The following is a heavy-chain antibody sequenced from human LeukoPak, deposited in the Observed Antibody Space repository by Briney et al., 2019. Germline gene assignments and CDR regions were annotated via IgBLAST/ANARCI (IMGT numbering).Heavy chain of an antibody. CDR3: ARDREDYYDSSGYPVGAFDI. J-gene: IGHJ3*02. V-gene: IGHV1-3*01. CDR1: GYTFTSYA. CDR2: INAGNGNT. D-gene: IGHD3-22*01. Sequence: ASVKVSCKASGYTFTSYAMHWVRQAPGQRLEWMGWINAGNGNTKYSQKFQGRVTITRDTSASTAYMELSSLRSEDTAVYYCARDREDYYDSSGYPVGAFDIWGQGTLVTVSS.